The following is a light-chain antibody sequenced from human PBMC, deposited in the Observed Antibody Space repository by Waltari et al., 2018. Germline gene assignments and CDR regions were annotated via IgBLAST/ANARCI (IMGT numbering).Light chain of an antibody. CDR3: QQYFNYPRT. Sequence: AFRMTQSPSSLSASTGDRVTIPCRPTQYIRNYLAWFQQRPGKAPKLLIYEASTLQRGVPSRFSGSGSGTDFTLTITSLQSDDFATYYCQQYFNYPRTFGQGTRVEIE. J-gene: IGKJ1*01. CDR1: QYIRNY. CDR2: EAS. V-gene: IGKV1-8*01.